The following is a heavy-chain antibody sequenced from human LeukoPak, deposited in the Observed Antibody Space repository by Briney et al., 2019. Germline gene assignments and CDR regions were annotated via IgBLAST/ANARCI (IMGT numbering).Heavy chain of an antibody. D-gene: IGHD2/OR15-2a*01. J-gene: IGHJ4*02. CDR1: RFTFRNHA. V-gene: IGHV3-30-3*01. Sequence: PGGSLRLSCSASRFTFRNHALHWVRQAPGKGLEWVAVISYDGSNKYYADSVKGRFTISRDNSKNTMYLQMSSLRAEDTAVYYCARDGAPSVNYFAPFDYWGQGTLVAVSS. CDR3: ARDGAPSVNYFAPFDY. CDR2: ISYDGSNK.